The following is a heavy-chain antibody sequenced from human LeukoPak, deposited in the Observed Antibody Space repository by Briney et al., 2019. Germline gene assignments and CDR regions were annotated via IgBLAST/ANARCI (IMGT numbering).Heavy chain of an antibody. Sequence: SETLCLTCTVSGGSISSSYKYWGWVRQPPGRGLEWIGSIYYSGTTYYNPSLKSRVTIPVDTSKNQFSLKLTSVTAADTAVYYCARSTAAEGPTHNWFDPWGQGTLVTVSS. CDR1: GGSISSSYKY. V-gene: IGHV4-39*01. CDR2: IYYSGTT. CDR3: ARSTAAEGPTHNWFDP. D-gene: IGHD6-13*01. J-gene: IGHJ5*02.